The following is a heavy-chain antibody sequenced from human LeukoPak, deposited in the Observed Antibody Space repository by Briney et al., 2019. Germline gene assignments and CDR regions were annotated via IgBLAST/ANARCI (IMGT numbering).Heavy chain of an antibody. CDR2: IRLDGNNK. CDR3: AKDFGYGVDY. Sequence: GGSLRLSCAASGFTFSSYNMHWVRQPPGKGLEWVAFIRLDGNNKYYADSVKGRFTISRDNSKNTLFLQMNSLRAEDTAVYYCAKDFGYGVDYWGQGTPVTVSS. J-gene: IGHJ4*02. V-gene: IGHV3-30*02. D-gene: IGHD5-12*01. CDR1: GFTFSSYN.